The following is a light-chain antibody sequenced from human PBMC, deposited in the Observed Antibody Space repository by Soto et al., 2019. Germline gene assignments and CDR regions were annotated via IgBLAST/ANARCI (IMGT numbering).Light chain of an antibody. V-gene: IGKV1-12*01. CDR2: ATS. CDR1: QGVGGW. Sequence: IQMTQSPSSLSASVGDRVTMTCRASQGVGGWLAWYQQKPGKVPKLLIYATSSLQSGVPSRFSGSGSGTDFTLTISSLQPEDFATYYCQQSYSTPFTFGPGTKVDIK. J-gene: IGKJ3*01. CDR3: QQSYSTPFT.